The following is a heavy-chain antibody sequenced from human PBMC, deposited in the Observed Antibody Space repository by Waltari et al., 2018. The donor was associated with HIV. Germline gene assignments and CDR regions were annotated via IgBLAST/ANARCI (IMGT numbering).Heavy chain of an antibody. CDR1: GYTFTSYA. J-gene: IGHJ6*02. CDR2: INAGNGNT. Sequence: QVQLVQSGAEVKKPGASVKVSCKASGYTFTSYAMHWVRQAPGQHLEWMGWINAGNGNTKYSQKFQGRVTITRDTSASTAYMELSSLRSEDTAVYYCARDGKTIRYFDWLSHGMDVWGQGTTVTVSS. D-gene: IGHD3-9*01. CDR3: ARDGKTIRYFDWLSHGMDV. V-gene: IGHV1-3*01.